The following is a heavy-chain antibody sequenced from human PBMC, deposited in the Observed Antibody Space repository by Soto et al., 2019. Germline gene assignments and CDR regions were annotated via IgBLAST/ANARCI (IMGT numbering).Heavy chain of an antibody. V-gene: IGHV4-61*01. D-gene: IGHD2-2*01. CDR1: GGSVSSGSYY. Sequence: SETLSLTCTVSGGSVSSGSYYWSWIRQPPGKGLEWIGYIYYSGGTNYNPSLKSRVTISVDTSKNQFSLKLSSVTAADTAVYYCARDGCSSTSCYRRPYYYGMDVWGQGTTVTVSS. J-gene: IGHJ6*02. CDR2: IYYSGGT. CDR3: ARDGCSSTSCYRRPYYYGMDV.